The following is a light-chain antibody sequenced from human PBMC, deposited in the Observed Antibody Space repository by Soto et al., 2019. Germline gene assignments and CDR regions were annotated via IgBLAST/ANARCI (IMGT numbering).Light chain of an antibody. CDR1: SGHSTYA. V-gene: IGLV4-69*01. CDR3: QTWGTGIHVV. J-gene: IGLJ2*01. Sequence: QLVLTQSPSASASLGASVTLTCTVSSGHSTYAIAWHQQQPEKGPRYLMKLNSDGSHSKGDGIPDRFSGSSSGAERYLTISTLQSEDEADYYCQTWGTGIHVVFGGGTKLTVL. CDR2: LNSDGSH.